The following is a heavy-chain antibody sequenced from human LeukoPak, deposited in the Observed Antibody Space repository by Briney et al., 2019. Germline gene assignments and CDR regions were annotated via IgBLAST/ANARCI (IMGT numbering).Heavy chain of an antibody. CDR2: ISGSGGST. CDR3: IRAMIATG. CDR1: GFTFSSYG. Sequence: PGGSLRLSCAASGFTFSSYGMSWVRQAPGKGLEWVSAISGSGGSTYYADSVKGRFTISRDNSKNTLYLQMNSLKTEDTAVYYCIRAMIATGWGQGTLVTVSS. J-gene: IGHJ4*02. D-gene: IGHD3-22*01. V-gene: IGHV3-23*01.